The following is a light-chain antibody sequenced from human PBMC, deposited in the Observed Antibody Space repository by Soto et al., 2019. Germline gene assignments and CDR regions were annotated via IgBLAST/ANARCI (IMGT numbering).Light chain of an antibody. CDR2: GAS. V-gene: IGKV3-20*01. CDR1: QSVSSSQ. CDR3: QQYSSSPRT. J-gene: IGKJ1*01. Sequence: EIVLTQSPGTLSLFTGERATLSCRATQSVSSSQLAWYQQKPGQAPRLLIYGASSRVPGIPDSFSGSGSGTDFTLTINRLEPEDFAVYYCQQYSSSPRTFGQGTKVEIK.